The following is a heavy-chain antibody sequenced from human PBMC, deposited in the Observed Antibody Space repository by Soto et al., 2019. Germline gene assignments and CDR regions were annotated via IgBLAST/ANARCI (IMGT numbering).Heavy chain of an antibody. D-gene: IGHD6-19*01. J-gene: IGHJ6*02. CDR2: ISYDGSNK. Sequence: QVQLVESGGGVVQPGRSLRLSCAASGFTFSSYGMHWVRQAPGKGLEWVAVISYDGSNKYYADSVKGRFTISRDNSKNTLYLQMNSLRAEDTAVYYCANSERYSSGWYSYGMDVWGQGTTVTVSS. CDR1: GFTFSSYG. CDR3: ANSERYSSGWYSYGMDV. V-gene: IGHV3-30*18.